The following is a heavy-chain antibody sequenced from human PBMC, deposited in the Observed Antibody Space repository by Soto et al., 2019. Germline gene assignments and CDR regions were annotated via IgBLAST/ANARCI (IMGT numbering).Heavy chain of an antibody. Sequence: EVQLLESGGGLVQPGGSLRLSCVASGFTFRSYAMTCVRQAPGKGLVWVLGISGGGGSTYYTDSVKGRFTISRYNSKNTVYLQINSLRGEDTAVYYCARVLSSWPNFDYWGQGTLVTVSA. D-gene: IGHD6-13*01. J-gene: IGHJ4*02. CDR2: ISGGGGST. CDR1: GFTFRSYA. V-gene: IGHV3-23*01. CDR3: ARVLSSWPNFDY.